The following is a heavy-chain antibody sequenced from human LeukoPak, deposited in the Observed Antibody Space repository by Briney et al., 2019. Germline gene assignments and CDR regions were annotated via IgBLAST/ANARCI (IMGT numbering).Heavy chain of an antibody. CDR2: LDPEDGET. D-gene: IGHD3-10*01. CDR1: GYTLTELS. J-gene: IGHJ6*03. CDR3: ARYFSGSSFNHYMDV. V-gene: IGHV1-24*01. Sequence: ASVKVSCKVSGYTLTELSMHWVRQAPGKGLEWMGGLDPEDGETIYAQKFQGRVTMTEDTSTDTAYMELSSLRAEDTAVYYCARYFSGSSFNHYMDVWGIGTTVTVSS.